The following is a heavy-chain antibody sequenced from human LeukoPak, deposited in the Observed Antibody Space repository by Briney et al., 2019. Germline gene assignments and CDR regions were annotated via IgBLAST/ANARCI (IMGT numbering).Heavy chain of an antibody. Sequence: GGSLRLSCAASGFTFSSYSMNWVRQAPGKGLEWVSSISSSSSYIYYADSVKGRFTISRDNAKNSLYLQMNSLRAEDTAVYYCARDNGDGYKWRWFDPWGQGTLVTVSS. J-gene: IGHJ5*02. CDR1: GFTFSSYS. CDR3: ARDNGDGYKWRWFDP. D-gene: IGHD5-24*01. V-gene: IGHV3-21*01. CDR2: ISSSSSYI.